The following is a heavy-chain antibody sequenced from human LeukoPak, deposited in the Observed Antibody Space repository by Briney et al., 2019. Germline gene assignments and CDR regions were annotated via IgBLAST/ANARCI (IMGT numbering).Heavy chain of an antibody. J-gene: IGHJ5*02. Sequence: SETLSLTCTVSGGSISSSGYYRGWIRQPPGKGLEWIASIYYSGSTYYNPSLKSRVTISVDTSKNPLSLKLSSLTAADTAVYYCARHEYSGSYYGLSWFDPWGQGTLVTVSS. CDR2: IYYSGST. CDR1: GGSISSSGYY. D-gene: IGHD1-26*01. V-gene: IGHV4-39*01. CDR3: ARHEYSGSYYGLSWFDP.